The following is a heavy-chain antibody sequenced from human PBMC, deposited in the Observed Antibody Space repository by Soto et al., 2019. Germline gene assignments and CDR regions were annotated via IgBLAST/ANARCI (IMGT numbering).Heavy chain of an antibody. V-gene: IGHV1-18*01. J-gene: IGHJ4*02. CDR1: GYTFTSYG. D-gene: IGHD1-26*01. CDR2: ISAYNGNT. Sequence: ASVKVSCKASGYTFTSYGITWVRQAPGQGLEWMGWISAYNGNTNYAQKLQGRVTMTTDTSTSTAYMQLSSLRSEDTAVYYCAKRAWGYFYFDYWGQGTLVTVSS. CDR3: AKRAWGYFYFDY.